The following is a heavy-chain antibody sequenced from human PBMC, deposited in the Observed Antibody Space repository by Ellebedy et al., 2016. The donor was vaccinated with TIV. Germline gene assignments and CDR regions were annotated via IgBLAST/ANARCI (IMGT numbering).Heavy chain of an antibody. J-gene: IGHJ6*02. CDR2: INSDGSST. Sequence: GESLKISCAASGIIFSSYWMHWVRQAPGKGLVWVSRINSDGSSTSYADSVKGRFTISRDNSKNTLYLQMNSLRAEDTAVYYCSTTVTPFYYYYYTMDVWGQGTTVTVSS. D-gene: IGHD4-17*01. V-gene: IGHV3-74*01. CDR3: STTVTPFYYYYYTMDV. CDR1: GIIFSSYW.